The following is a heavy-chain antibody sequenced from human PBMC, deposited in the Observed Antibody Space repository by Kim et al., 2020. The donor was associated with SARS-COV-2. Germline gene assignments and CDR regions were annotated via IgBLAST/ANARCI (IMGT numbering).Heavy chain of an antibody. CDR3: AKCGHSNGNDAFDL. CDR2: IKGGGGNS. Sequence: GGSLRLSCAASGFTFDNYAMNWVRQAPGKGLEWVSSIKGGGGNSFYADSVKGRFTISRDNSKNTLYLQMNSQRAEDTAVYYCAKCGHSNGNDAFDLWGQGTMVTVSS. D-gene: IGHD5-18*01. CDR1: GFTFDNYA. J-gene: IGHJ3*01. V-gene: IGHV3-23*01.